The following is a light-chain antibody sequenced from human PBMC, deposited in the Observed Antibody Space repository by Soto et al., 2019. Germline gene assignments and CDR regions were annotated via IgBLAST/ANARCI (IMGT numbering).Light chain of an antibody. J-gene: IGLJ1*01. V-gene: IGLV2-14*01. CDR1: SSDVGGYNY. CDR3: SSYTSSTFYV. Sequence: QSVLTQPASVSGSPGQSITISCTGTSSDVGGYNYVSWYQQHQGKAPKLMIYEVSNRPSGVSNRFSGSKSGNAASLTISGLQAEDEADYYCSSYTSSTFYVFGTGTKVIGL. CDR2: EVS.